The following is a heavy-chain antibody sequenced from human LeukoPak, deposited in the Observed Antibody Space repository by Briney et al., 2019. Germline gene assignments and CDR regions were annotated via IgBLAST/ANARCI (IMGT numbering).Heavy chain of an antibody. V-gene: IGHV1-18*01. CDR1: GYTFTSYG. CDR3: ARYRAGDGDY. CDR2: ISADNGDT. Sequence: ASVKVSCKASGYTFTSYGISWVRQAPGQGLEWMGWISADNGDTNHALQGRVTMTTGTSTSTAYMELRSLRSDDTAVYYCARYRAGDGDYWGQGTLVTVSS. D-gene: IGHD3-16*01. J-gene: IGHJ4*02.